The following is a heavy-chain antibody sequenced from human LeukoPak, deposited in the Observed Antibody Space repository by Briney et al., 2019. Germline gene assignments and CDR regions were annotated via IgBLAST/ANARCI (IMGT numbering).Heavy chain of an antibody. CDR2: IYPRDSDT. D-gene: IGHD3-10*01. CDR1: GYTFTHQW. J-gene: IGHJ4*02. CDR3: ARHSDVIGAI. Sequence: PGESLKISCKASGYTFTHQWIGWVRQLSGSGLEWMGIIYPRDSDTIYSPSFQGHVTISADTSINTAYLEWSSLEASDTAIYYCARHSDVIGAIWGQGTPVTVSS. V-gene: IGHV5-51*01.